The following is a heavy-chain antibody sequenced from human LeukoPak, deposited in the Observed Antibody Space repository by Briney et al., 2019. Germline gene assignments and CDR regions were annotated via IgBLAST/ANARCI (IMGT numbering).Heavy chain of an antibody. D-gene: IGHD2-15*01. CDR2: MNPNSGNT. Sequence: ASVKVSCKASGYTFTSYDINWVRQATGQGLEWMGWMNPNSGNTGYAQKFQARVSMTRNTSISTAYMELSSLRPEDTAVYYCTRGLVVLSATSWAFDIWGHGTMVTVSS. V-gene: IGHV1-8*01. CDR3: TRGLVVLSATSWAFDI. CDR1: GYTFTSYD. J-gene: IGHJ3*02.